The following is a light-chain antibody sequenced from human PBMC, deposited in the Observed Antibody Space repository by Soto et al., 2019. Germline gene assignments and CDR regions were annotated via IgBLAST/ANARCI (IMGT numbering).Light chain of an antibody. CDR3: SSYTTSARGV. V-gene: IGLV2-14*01. CDR1: SSDVGGYNH. CDR2: EVT. Sequence: QSALTQPASVSGSPGQSITISCTGTSSDVGGYNHVSWYQQHPGKAPKLIIYEVTNRPSGVSNRFSGSKSGNTASLTISGLQAEDEADYYCSSYTTSARGVFGTGTKLTVL. J-gene: IGLJ1*01.